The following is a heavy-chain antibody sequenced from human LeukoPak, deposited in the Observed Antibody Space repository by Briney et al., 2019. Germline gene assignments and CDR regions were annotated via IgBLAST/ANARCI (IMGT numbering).Heavy chain of an antibody. CDR2: INHSGST. CDR1: GGSFSGYY. D-gene: IGHD6-19*01. V-gene: IGHV4-34*01. CDR3: ARRRVIAVAGTRWFDP. Sequence: SETLSLTCAVYGGSFSGYYWSWIRQPPGKGLEWIGEINHSGSTNYNPSLKSRVTISVDTSKNQFSLKLSSVTAADTAVYCCARRRVIAVAGTRWFDPWGQGTLVTVSS. J-gene: IGHJ5*02.